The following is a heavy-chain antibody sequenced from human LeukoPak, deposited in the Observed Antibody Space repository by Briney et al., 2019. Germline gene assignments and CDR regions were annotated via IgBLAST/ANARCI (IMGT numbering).Heavy chain of an antibody. Sequence: SETLSLTCAVSGYSLSSGYYCGWIRQPPVKGLEWSGSIYHSGSTYYNPSLQSRITISVDTSKNQFSLKLSSVTAADTAVYYCARILRTTRTPFDYWGQGTLVTVSS. CDR1: GYSLSSGYY. V-gene: IGHV4-38-2*01. CDR3: ARILRTTRTPFDY. J-gene: IGHJ4*02. CDR2: IYHSGST. D-gene: IGHD1-1*01.